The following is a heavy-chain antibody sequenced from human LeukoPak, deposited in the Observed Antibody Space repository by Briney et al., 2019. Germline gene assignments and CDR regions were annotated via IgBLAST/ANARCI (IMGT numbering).Heavy chain of an antibody. CDR3: ARGDGNNAFDI. Sequence: GASVKVSCKACGGTFSSYAISWVRQAPGQGLEWMGRIIPIFGTANYAQKFQGRVTITTDESTSTAYMELSSLRSEDTAVYYCARGDGNNAFDIWGQGTMVTVSS. V-gene: IGHV1-69*05. J-gene: IGHJ3*02. CDR2: IIPIFGTA. CDR1: GGTFSSYA. D-gene: IGHD4-23*01.